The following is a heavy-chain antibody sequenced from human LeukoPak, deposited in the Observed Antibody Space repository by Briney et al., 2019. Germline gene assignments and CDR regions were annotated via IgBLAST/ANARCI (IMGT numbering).Heavy chain of an antibody. CDR3: ARGHSSSWYSQGWFDP. D-gene: IGHD6-13*01. CDR1: GGSISSYY. CDR2: IYYSGST. Sequence: SETLSLTCTVSGGSISSYYWSWIRQPPGKGPEWIGYIYYSGSTNYNPSLKSRVTISVDTSKNQFSLKLSSVTAADTAVYYCARGHSSSWYSQGWFDPWGQGTLVTVSS. J-gene: IGHJ5*02. V-gene: IGHV4-59*01.